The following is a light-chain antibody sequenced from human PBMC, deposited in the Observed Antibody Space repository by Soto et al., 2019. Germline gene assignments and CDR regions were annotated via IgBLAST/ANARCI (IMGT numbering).Light chain of an antibody. J-gene: IGKJ2*01. Sequence: QMTQSPSTVSASVGDGVTMTCRASQSIRNWLAWFQQKPGRPPKLLIYKTSKLQGGVPSRFNGSGYGTDFTLAISSLQPDDFATYYCQQYDLFPLTFGQGTTLE. CDR1: QSIRNW. CDR2: KTS. V-gene: IGKV1-5*03. CDR3: QQYDLFPLT.